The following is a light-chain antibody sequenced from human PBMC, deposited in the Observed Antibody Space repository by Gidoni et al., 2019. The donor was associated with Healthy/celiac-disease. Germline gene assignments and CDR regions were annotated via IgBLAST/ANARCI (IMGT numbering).Light chain of an antibody. CDR1: NIGSKS. Sequence: SYVLTQPPSVSAAPGQTASITCGGHNIGSKSVHWYQQKPGQAPVLVVYDDSDRPSGIPERFSGSNSGNTATLTISRVEAGDEADYYCQVWDSSSDRPVVFGGGTKLTVL. CDR2: DDS. V-gene: IGLV3-21*02. CDR3: QVWDSSSDRPVV. J-gene: IGLJ2*01.